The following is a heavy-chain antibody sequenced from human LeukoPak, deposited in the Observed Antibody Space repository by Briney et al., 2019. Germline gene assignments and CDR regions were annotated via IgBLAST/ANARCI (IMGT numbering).Heavy chain of an antibody. Sequence: ASVTVSCKTSGYPFRGYYVHWVRQAPGQGLEWMGWVNPNTGPTSSAKKFQGRVTMTTDTSINTVYMELRSLRSDDTAVYYCAKDWGIAMTGLYSFDHWGQGTLVTVSS. CDR1: GYPFRGYY. D-gene: IGHD6-19*01. V-gene: IGHV1-2*02. J-gene: IGHJ4*02. CDR3: AKDWGIAMTGLYSFDH. CDR2: VNPNTGPT.